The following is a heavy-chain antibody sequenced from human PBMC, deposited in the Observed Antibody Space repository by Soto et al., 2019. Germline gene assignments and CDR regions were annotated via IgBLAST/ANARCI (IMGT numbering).Heavy chain of an antibody. D-gene: IGHD2-8*01. J-gene: IGHJ2*01. CDR1: GFTFSSYG. CDR2: IWYDGSNK. V-gene: IGHV3-33*01. Sequence: ESGGGVVQPGRSLRLSCAASGFTFSSYGMHWVRQAPGKGLEWVAVIWYDGSNKYYADSVKGRFTISRDNSKNTLYLQMNSLRAEDTAVYYCARTPPPPPVYAPGAYWYFDLWGRGTLVTVSS. CDR3: ARTPPPPPVYAPGAYWYFDL.